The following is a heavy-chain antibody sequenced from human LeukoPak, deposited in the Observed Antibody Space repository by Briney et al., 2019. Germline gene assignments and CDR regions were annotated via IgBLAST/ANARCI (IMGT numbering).Heavy chain of an antibody. V-gene: IGHV1-2*02. CDR1: GYTFTGYY. CDR3: TRDKYLAAAGPDY. Sequence: ASVKVSCMASGYTFTGYYMHWVRQAPGQALEWMGWINPNSGGTNYAQKFQGGVTMPRDTSISTAYMELSRLRSDDTAVYYCTRDKYLAAAGPDYWGQGTLVTVSS. D-gene: IGHD6-13*01. CDR2: INPNSGGT. J-gene: IGHJ4*02.